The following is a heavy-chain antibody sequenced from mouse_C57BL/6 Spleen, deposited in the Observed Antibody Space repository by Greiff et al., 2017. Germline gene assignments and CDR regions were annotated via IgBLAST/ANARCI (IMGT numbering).Heavy chain of an antibody. CDR1: GYTFTDYN. V-gene: IGHV1-18*01. CDR3: ARKKTNWDPWFAY. D-gene: IGHD4-1*01. CDR2: INPNNGGT. Sequence: FQLQQSGPELVKPGASVKIPCKASGYTFTDYNMDWVKQSHGKSLEWIGDINPNNGGTIYNQKFKGKATLTVDKSSSTAYMELRSLTSEDTAVYCCARKKTNWDPWFAYWGQGTLVTVSA. J-gene: IGHJ3*01.